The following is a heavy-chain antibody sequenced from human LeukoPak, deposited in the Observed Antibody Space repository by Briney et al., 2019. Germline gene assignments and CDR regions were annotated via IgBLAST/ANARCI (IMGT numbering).Heavy chain of an antibody. CDR2: IYYSGST. CDR3: ARHGASGERFDY. CDR1: GGSISSSSYY. D-gene: IGHD7-27*01. V-gene: IGHV4-61*05. Sequence: SETLSLTCTVSGGSISSSSYYWGWIRQPPGKGLEWIGYIYYSGSTNYNPSLKSRVTISVDTSKNQFSLKLSSVTAADTAVYYCARHGASGERFDYWGQGTLVTVSS. J-gene: IGHJ4*02.